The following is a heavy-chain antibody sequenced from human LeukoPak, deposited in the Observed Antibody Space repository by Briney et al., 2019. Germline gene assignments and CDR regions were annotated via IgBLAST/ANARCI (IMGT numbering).Heavy chain of an antibody. CDR2: IIPIFGTT. CDR3: ARGWQLGGDLGDAFDI. CDR1: GGTFSSYT. J-gene: IGHJ3*02. Sequence: SSVKVSCMTSGGTFSSYTITWVRQAPGQGREWMGGIIPIFGTTNYEQKFQRRDTITANESSSTAYMELSSLRPEDTAVYYCARGWQLGGDLGDAFDIWGQGTMVTVSS. D-gene: IGHD2-21*01. V-gene: IGHV1-69*01.